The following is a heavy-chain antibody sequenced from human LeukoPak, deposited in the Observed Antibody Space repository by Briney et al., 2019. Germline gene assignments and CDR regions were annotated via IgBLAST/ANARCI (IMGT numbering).Heavy chain of an antibody. CDR2: INHSGST. CDR3: ARDRRSGYDSTPWFDP. V-gene: IGHV4-34*01. D-gene: IGHD5-12*01. CDR1: GGSFSGYY. J-gene: IGHJ5*02. Sequence: SETLSLTCAVYGGSFSGYYWSWIRQPPGKGLEWIGEINHSGSTNYNPSLKSRVTISVDTSKNQFSLKLSSVTAADTAVYYCARDRRSGYDSTPWFDPWGQGTLVTVSS.